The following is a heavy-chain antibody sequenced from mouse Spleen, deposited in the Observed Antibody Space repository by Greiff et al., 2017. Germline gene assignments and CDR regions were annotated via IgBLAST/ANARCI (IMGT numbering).Heavy chain of an antibody. Sequence: QVQLKQSGPGLVAPSQSLSITCTVSGFSLTSYGVHWVRQPPGKGLEWLGVIWSDGSTTYNSALKSRLSISKDNSKSQVFLKMNSLQTDDTAMYYCARHGGDLYHFDYWGQGTTLTVSS. CDR3: ARHGGDLYHFDY. CDR1: GFSLTSYG. V-gene: IGHV2-6-1*01. D-gene: IGHD3-3*01. CDR2: IWSDGST. J-gene: IGHJ2*01.